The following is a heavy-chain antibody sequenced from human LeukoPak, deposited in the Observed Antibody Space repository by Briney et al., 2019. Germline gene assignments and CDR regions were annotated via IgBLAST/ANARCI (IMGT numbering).Heavy chain of an antibody. CDR2: MSGDGGCT. CDR1: GFTFDDYA. V-gene: IGHV3-43*02. CDR3: AKGSSWFDY. J-gene: IGHJ4*02. Sequence: GGSLRLSCAACGFTFDDYAMHWVRQGPGEGLEWLSAMSGDGGCTYCGDCVKGRFNISRDNSKNSLYLQMNSLRTEETALYYCAKGSSWFDYWGQGTLVTVSS. D-gene: IGHD6-13*01.